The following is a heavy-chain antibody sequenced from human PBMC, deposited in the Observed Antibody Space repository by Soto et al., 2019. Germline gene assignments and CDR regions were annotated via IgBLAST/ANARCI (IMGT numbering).Heavy chain of an antibody. J-gene: IGHJ3*02. CDR2: IYYSGST. CDR1: GGXVSSGSYY. D-gene: IGHD6-13*01. V-gene: IGHV4-31*03. CDR3: AREEAAAGIRAFDI. Sequence: SETLSLTCTVSGGXVSSGSYYWSWIRQPPGKGLEWIGYIYYSGSTYYNPSLKSRVTISVDTSKNQFSLKLSSVTAADTAVYYCAREEAAAGIRAFDIWGQGTMVTVSS.